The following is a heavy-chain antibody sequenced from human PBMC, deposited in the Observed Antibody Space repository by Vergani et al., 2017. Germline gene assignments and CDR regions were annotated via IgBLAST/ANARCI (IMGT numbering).Heavy chain of an antibody. Sequence: QVQLEESGPGLVKPSETLSLTCTVSGGSFNTYYWSWIRQSPGKGLEWIGYIYSTGSTNYNPSLNSRVTMSVDTSKNQFSLKLRSVTAADTAVYFCARRGRGTYYYDSTAYYRWPFDYWGQGTLVTVSS. V-gene: IGHV4-59*13. CDR1: GGSFNTYY. CDR2: IYSTGST. D-gene: IGHD3-22*01. J-gene: IGHJ4*02. CDR3: ARRGRGTYYYDSTAYYRWPFDY.